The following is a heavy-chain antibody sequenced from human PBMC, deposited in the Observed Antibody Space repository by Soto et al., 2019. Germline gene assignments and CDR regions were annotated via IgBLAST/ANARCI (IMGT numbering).Heavy chain of an antibody. CDR2: ISAYNGNT. Sequence: QVQLVQSGAEVKKPGASVKVSCKASGYTFTSYGISWVRQAPGQGLEWMGWISAYNGNTNYAQKLQGRVTMTTDTTTSTAYMELRSLRSDDTAVYYWARVDRITMVRGELSEYWGQGTLVTVSS. CDR1: GYTFTSYG. CDR3: ARVDRITMVRGELSEY. V-gene: IGHV1-18*01. J-gene: IGHJ4*02. D-gene: IGHD3-10*01.